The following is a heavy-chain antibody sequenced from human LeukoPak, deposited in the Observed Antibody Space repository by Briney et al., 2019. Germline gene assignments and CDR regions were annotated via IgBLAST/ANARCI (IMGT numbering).Heavy chain of an antibody. V-gene: IGHV1-2*02. CDR2: INPNSGGT. CDR1: GYTFTGYY. CDR3: AREFRYYYDSSGRNAYDY. D-gene: IGHD3-22*01. J-gene: IGHJ4*02. Sequence: ASVKVSCKASGYTFTGYYTHWVRQAPGQGLEWMGWINPNSGGTNYAQKFQGRVTMTRDTSISTAYMELSRLRSDDTAVYYCAREFRYYYDSSGRNAYDYWGQGTLVTVSS.